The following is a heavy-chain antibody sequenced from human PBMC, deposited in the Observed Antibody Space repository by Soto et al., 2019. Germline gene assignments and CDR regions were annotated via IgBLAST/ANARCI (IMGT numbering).Heavy chain of an antibody. CDR3: AKGGVCDFWSGYSH. CDR1: GFTFSSYG. Sequence: GGSLRLSCAASGFTFSSYGMHWVRQAPGKGLEWVAVISYDGSNKYYADSVKGRFTISRDNSKNTLYLQMNSLRAEDTAVYYCAKGGVCDFWSGYSHWGQGTLVTVSS. J-gene: IGHJ4*02. V-gene: IGHV3-30*18. D-gene: IGHD3-3*01. CDR2: ISYDGSNK.